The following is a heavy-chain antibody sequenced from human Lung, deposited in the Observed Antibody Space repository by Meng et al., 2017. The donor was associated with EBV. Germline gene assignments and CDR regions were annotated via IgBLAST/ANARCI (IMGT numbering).Heavy chain of an antibody. D-gene: IGHD3-22*01. J-gene: IGHJ4*02. CDR3: ARDLSGYYSFVDY. CDR1: GYTFPGYY. V-gene: IGHV1-2*06. Sequence: QVELGRSGAEVKRSGASVEGSCKASGYTFPGYYMQWVRQAPGQGLEWMGRINPNNGGANYAQQFQGRVTMTTDTSISTAYMELSRLRSDDTAVYYCARDLSGYYSFVDYWGQGTLVTVSS. CDR2: INPNNGGA.